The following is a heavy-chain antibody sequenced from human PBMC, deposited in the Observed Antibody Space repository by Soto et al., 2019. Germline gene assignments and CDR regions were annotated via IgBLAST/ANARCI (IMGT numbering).Heavy chain of an antibody. Sequence: EVQLVESGGGLVQPGGSLRLSCAASGFTFSSYWMSWVRQAPGKGLEWVANIKQDGSEKYYVDSVKGRFTISRDNAKNSLYLQMNSLRAADTAVYYCARDSNWNEGRFDYWGQGTLVTVSS. D-gene: IGHD1-20*01. J-gene: IGHJ4*02. CDR2: IKQDGSEK. CDR3: ARDSNWNEGRFDY. CDR1: GFTFSSYW. V-gene: IGHV3-7*01.